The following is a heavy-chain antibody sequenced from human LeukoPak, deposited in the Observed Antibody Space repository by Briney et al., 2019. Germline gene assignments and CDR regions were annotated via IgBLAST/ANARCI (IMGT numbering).Heavy chain of an antibody. CDR3: ARDSRGLRLGELSFRPILDAFDI. CDR1: GGTFSSYA. Sequence: SVKVSCKASGGTFSSYAISWVRQAPGQGLEWMGGIIPIFGTANYAQKFQGRVTITADESTSTAYMELSSLRSEDTAVYYCARDSRGLRLGELSFRPILDAFDIWGQGTMVTVSS. V-gene: IGHV1-69*13. J-gene: IGHJ3*02. CDR2: IIPIFGTA. D-gene: IGHD3-16*02.